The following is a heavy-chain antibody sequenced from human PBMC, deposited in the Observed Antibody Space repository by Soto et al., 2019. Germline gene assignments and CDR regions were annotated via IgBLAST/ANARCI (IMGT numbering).Heavy chain of an antibody. CDR2: IKSKTDGGTT. V-gene: IGHV3-15*01. D-gene: IGHD3-9*01. J-gene: IGHJ6*02. CDR3: TGGGLFLTGYYPDYYYGMDV. Sequence: EVQLVESGGGLVKPGGSLRLSCAASGFTFSNAWMSWVRQAPGKGLEWVGRIKSKTDGGTTDYAAPVKGRFTISRDDSKNTLYLQMNSLKTAETAVYYCTGGGLFLTGYYPDYYYGMDVWGQGTTVTVSS. CDR1: GFTFSNAW.